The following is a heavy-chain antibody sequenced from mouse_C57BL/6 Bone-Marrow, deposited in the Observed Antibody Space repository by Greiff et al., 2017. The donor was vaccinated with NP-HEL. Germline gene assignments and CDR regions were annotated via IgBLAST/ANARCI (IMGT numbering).Heavy chain of an antibody. CDR2: INPGSGGT. CDR1: GYAFTNYL. CDR3: ARSAWFAY. Sequence: QVQLQQSGAELVRPGTSVKVSCKASGYAFTNYLIEWVKQRPGQGLEWIGVINPGSGGTNYNEKFKGKATLTADKSSRTAYMQLSSLTSEDSAVYFCARSAWFAYWGQGTLVTVSA. J-gene: IGHJ3*01. V-gene: IGHV1-54*01.